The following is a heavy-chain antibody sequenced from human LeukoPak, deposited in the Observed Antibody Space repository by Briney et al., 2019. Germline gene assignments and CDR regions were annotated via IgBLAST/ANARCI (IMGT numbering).Heavy chain of an antibody. Sequence: GESLKISCKGSGYSFTSYWIGWVRQMPGKGLEWMGIIRPSDSTTYYTTSFKGQVTISVDKSIDTAYLQWGSLKASDSAIYYCARRARYGSRHVDSWGQGTLVTVSS. V-gene: IGHV5-51*01. D-gene: IGHD4-23*01. CDR2: IRPSDSTT. CDR1: GYSFTSYW. J-gene: IGHJ4*02. CDR3: ARRARYGSRHVDS.